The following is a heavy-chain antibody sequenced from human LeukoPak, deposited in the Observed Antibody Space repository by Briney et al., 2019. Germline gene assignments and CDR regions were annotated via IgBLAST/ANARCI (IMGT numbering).Heavy chain of an antibody. CDR1: GFPFMTYA. D-gene: IGHD1-1*01. CDR3: ARVVPVHEYYNSYMDV. V-gene: IGHV3-48*01. CDR2: LTRGSSNI. J-gene: IGHJ6*03. Sequence: GGSLRLSCEASGFPFMTYAMNWVRQSPGKGLEWVSFLTRGSSNIQYAESVKGRFTISRDNGKDSLFLQMNSLRAEDTAVYYCARVVPVHEYYNSYMDVWGKGTTVTVSS.